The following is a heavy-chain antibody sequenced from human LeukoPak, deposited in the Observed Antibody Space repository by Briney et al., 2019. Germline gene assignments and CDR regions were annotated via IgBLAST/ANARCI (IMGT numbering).Heavy chain of an antibody. CDR2: IRSKANSYAT. V-gene: IGHV3-73*01. J-gene: IGHJ3*02. Sequence: QSGGSLRLSCAASGFTFSGSAMHWVRQASGKGLEWVGRIRSKANSYATAYAASVKGRFTISRDDSKNTAYLQMNSLKTEDTAVYYCTRRVPGYSYGYTGPEDAFDIWGQGTMVTVSS. CDR3: TRRVPGYSYGYTGPEDAFDI. CDR1: GFTFSGSA. D-gene: IGHD5-18*01.